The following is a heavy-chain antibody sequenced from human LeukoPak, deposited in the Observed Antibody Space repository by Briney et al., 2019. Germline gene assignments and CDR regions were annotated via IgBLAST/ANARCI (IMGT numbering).Heavy chain of an antibody. Sequence: PGGSLRLSCEASGFTFSYYWMSWVRRAPGKGLEWVANIKQDGSEIYYVDSVKGRFTISRDNGKNSLYLQMNSLRAEDTAVYYCARDFIWGQGTLVIVSS. D-gene: IGHD3-10*01. CDR3: ARDFI. CDR1: GFTFSYYW. J-gene: IGHJ4*02. V-gene: IGHV3-7*05. CDR2: IKQDGSEI.